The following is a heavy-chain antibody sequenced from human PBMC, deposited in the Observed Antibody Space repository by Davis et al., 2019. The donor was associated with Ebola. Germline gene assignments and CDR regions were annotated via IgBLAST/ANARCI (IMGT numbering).Heavy chain of an antibody. V-gene: IGHV5-51*01. CDR3: ARRNYYDSSVNYFFDY. D-gene: IGHD3-22*01. CDR1: GYSLTSYW. J-gene: IGHJ4*02. CDR2: IYPGDSNT. Sequence: GESLKISCKGSGYSLTSYWIGWVRQMPGKGLEWMGIIYPGDSNTRYSPSFQGQVTISADKSIGTAYLQWSSLGASDTAMYYCARRNYYDSSVNYFFDYWGQGTPVTVSS.